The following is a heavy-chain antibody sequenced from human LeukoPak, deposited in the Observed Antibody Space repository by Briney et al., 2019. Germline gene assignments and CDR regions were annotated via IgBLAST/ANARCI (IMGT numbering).Heavy chain of an antibody. Sequence: GRSLRLSCAASGFTFGSYGMHWVRQAPGKGLEWVAAISYGGSNKYYADSVKGRFTISRDNSKNTLYLQMNSLRAEDTAVYYCAKDWADYGDYTGHYYFDYWGQGTLVTVSS. J-gene: IGHJ4*02. CDR3: AKDWADYGDYTGHYYFDY. CDR1: GFTFGSYG. D-gene: IGHD4-17*01. V-gene: IGHV3-30*18. CDR2: ISYGGSNK.